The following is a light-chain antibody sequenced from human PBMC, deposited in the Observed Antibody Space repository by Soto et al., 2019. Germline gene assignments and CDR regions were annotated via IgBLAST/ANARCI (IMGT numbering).Light chain of an antibody. CDR3: AAWDDSLNGYV. CDR1: SSNIGSNT. V-gene: IGLV1-44*01. CDR2: SNN. Sequence: QSVLTQPPSASGTPGQRVTISCSGSSSNIGSNTVNWYQQLRGRAPKLLIYSNNQRPSGVPDRFSGSKSGTSASLAISGLQSEDEAAYYCAAWDDSLNGYVFGTGTKVTVL. J-gene: IGLJ1*01.